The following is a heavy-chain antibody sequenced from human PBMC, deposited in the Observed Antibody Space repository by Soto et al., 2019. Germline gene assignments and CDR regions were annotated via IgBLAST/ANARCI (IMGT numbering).Heavy chain of an antibody. J-gene: IGHJ4*02. Sequence: EVQVVESGGDLVQPGGSLRLSCAASGFTFSSSWMFWVRQAPEKGLVWISRISPDGTTTNYADSVKGRFTISRDNAKNTVYLQMNSLRAEDTAVYYYARDLGSSPGYWGQGTLVTVSS. CDR1: GFTFSSSW. D-gene: IGHD6-6*01. CDR2: ISPDGTTT. V-gene: IGHV3-74*01. CDR3: ARDLGSSPGY.